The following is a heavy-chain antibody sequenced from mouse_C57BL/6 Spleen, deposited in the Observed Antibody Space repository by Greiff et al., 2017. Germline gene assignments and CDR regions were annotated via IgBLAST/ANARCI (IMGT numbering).Heavy chain of an antibody. Sequence: VKLQESGAELVRPGTSVKVSCKASGYAFTNYLIEWVKQRPGHGLEWIGVINPGSGGTNYNEKFKGKATLTADKSSSTAYMQLSSLTSEDSAVYFCAREGGLRLYAMDYWGQGTSVTVSS. D-gene: IGHD1-1*01. CDR3: AREGGLRLYAMDY. CDR2: INPGSGGT. J-gene: IGHJ4*01. CDR1: GYAFTNYL. V-gene: IGHV1-54*01.